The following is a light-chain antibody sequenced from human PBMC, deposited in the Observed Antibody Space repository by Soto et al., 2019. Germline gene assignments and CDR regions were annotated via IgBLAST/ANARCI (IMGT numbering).Light chain of an antibody. CDR2: AAS. V-gene: IGKV1-39*01. CDR1: QSISNF. Sequence: DVRMTQSPSSLSASVGDRVTITCRSSQSISNFLNWYRQKPGKAPELLIFAASILQSGVPSRFSGSGSETDYTLTITSLQPEDFATYYCQQSYSSPFTFGPGTKVDIK. CDR3: QQSYSSPFT. J-gene: IGKJ3*01.